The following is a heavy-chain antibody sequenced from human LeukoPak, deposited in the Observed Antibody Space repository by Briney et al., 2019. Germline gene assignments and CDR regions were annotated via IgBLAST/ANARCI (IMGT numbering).Heavy chain of an antibody. J-gene: IGHJ5*02. D-gene: IGHD1-1*01. CDR2: ISHTGGT. CDR3: ARAPDITARPCES. V-gene: IGHV4-34*01. Sequence: PSETLSLTCAVYGGSFSGYYWTLIRQTPGKGLEWIGEISHTGGTNYNPSLKSRVTISADSSKKQFSMKVTSVTAADTGIYYCARAPDITARPCESWGPGTRVSVSS. CDR1: GGSFSGYY.